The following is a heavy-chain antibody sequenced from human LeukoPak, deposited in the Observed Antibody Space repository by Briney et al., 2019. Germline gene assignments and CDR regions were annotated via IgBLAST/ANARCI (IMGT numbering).Heavy chain of an antibody. V-gene: IGHV3-30*04. Sequence: GGSLRLSCAASGFTFSSYAMSWVRQAPGKGLEWVAVISYDGSNKYYADSVKGRFTISRDNSKNTLYLQMNSLRAEDTAVYYCAKGPLRGTAAAIDYWGQGTLVTVSS. D-gene: IGHD2-2*01. CDR2: ISYDGSNK. CDR3: AKGPLRGTAAAIDY. J-gene: IGHJ4*02. CDR1: GFTFSSYA.